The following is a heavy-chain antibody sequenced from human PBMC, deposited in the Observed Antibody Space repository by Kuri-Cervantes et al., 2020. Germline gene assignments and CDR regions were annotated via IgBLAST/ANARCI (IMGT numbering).Heavy chain of an antibody. V-gene: IGHV1-2*02. Sequence: ASVNVSCKASGYTFTYRYLHWVRQAPGQGLEWMGWINPNSGGTNYARIFQGRVTMTRETSISTAYMELSRLRSDDTAVYYCARDNNAIDYWGQGTLVTVSS. CDR3: ARDNNAIDY. CDR1: GYTFTYRY. J-gene: IGHJ4*02. CDR2: INPNSGGT. D-gene: IGHD1-14*01.